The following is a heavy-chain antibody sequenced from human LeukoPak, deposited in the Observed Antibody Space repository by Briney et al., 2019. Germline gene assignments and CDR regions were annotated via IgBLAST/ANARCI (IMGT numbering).Heavy chain of an antibody. CDR1: GGTFSSYA. CDR2: IIPILGIA. D-gene: IGHD6-13*01. V-gene: IGHV1-69*04. J-gene: IGHJ4*02. CDR3: ARDQGDYSSSWYQE. Sequence: WASVKVPCKASGGTFSSYAISWVRQAPGQGLEWMGRIIPILGIANYAQKFQGRVTITADKSTSTAYMELSSLRSEDTAVYYCARDQGDYSSSWYQEWGQGTLVTVSS.